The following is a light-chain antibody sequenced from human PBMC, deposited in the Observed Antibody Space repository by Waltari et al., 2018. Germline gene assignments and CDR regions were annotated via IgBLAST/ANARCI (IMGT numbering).Light chain of an antibody. Sequence: DIQMTQSPSTLSASVGDTVTITCRASQTISTWVAWYQQKPGKAPKLLIYKGSSLQSAVPSRFSGSGSGTEFTLTISSLQPDDFAIYFCQQSNSYPWTFGHGTKVEIK. CDR3: QQSNSYPWT. CDR1: QTISTW. J-gene: IGKJ1*01. V-gene: IGKV1-5*03. CDR2: KGS.